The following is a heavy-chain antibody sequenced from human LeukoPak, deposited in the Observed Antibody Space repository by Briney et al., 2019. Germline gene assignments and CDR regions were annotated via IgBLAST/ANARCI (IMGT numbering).Heavy chain of an antibody. V-gene: IGHV1-46*01. CDR2: INPSGGST. D-gene: IGHD3-3*01. J-gene: IGHJ2*01. CDR3: ARDRESGYLQKYWYFDL. CDR1: GYTFTSYN. Sequence: ASVKVSCKASGYTFTSYNMHWVRQAPGQGLEWMGIINPSGGSTSYAQKFQGRVTMTRDTSTSTVYMELSSLRSEDTAVYYCARDRESGYLQKYWYFDLWGRGTLVTVSS.